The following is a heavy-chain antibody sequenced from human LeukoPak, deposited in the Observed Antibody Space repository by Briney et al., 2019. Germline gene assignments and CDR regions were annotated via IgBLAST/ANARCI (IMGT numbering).Heavy chain of an antibody. V-gene: IGHV1-3*01. CDR1: GYTFTSYA. J-gene: IGHJ4*02. Sequence: ASVKVSCKASGYTFTSYAMHWVRQAPGQRLEWMGWINAGNGNTKYSQKFQGRVTITRDTSASTAYMELSSLRSEDTAVYYCARDSVGTAMVTGVFDYWGQGTLVTVSS. CDR2: INAGNGNT. D-gene: IGHD5-18*01. CDR3: ARDSVGTAMVTGVFDY.